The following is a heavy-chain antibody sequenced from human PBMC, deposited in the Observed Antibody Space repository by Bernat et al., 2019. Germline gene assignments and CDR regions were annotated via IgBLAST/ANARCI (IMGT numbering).Heavy chain of an antibody. CDR1: GFTFSSYE. D-gene: IGHD1-26*01. CDR2: ISSSGSTI. Sequence: EVQLVESGGGLVQPGGSLRLSCAASGFTFSSYEMNWVRQAPGKGLEWVSYISSSGSTIYYADSVKGRFTISRDNAKNSLYLQMNSLRAEDTAVYYCARGMGATYYYGMDVWGQGTTVTVSS. V-gene: IGHV3-48*03. CDR3: ARGMGATYYYGMDV. J-gene: IGHJ6*02.